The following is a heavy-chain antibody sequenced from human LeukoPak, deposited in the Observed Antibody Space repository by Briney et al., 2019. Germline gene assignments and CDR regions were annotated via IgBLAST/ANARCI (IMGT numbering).Heavy chain of an antibody. J-gene: IGHJ4*02. CDR1: GGSFSGYY. Sequence: SETLSLTCAVYGGSFSGYYWSWIRQPPGKGLEWIGEINHSGSTNYNPSLKSRVTISVDTSRNQFSLKLSSVTAADTAVYYCARRLLLLRYFDYWGQGTLVTVSP. CDR3: ARRLLLLRYFDY. V-gene: IGHV4-34*01. CDR2: INHSGST. D-gene: IGHD3-3*01.